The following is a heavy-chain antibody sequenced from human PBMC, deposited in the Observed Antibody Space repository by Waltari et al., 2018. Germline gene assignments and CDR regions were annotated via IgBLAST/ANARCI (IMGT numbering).Heavy chain of an antibody. CDR2: IYSGGST. V-gene: IGHV3-53*01. CDR1: GFTVSSNY. J-gene: IGHJ4*02. Sequence: EVLLVASGGGLIQPGGSLRLSCAASGFTVSSNYMSWVRQAPGKGLEWVSVIYSGGSTYYADSVKGRFTISRDNSKNTLYLQMNSLRAEDTAVYYCARDEYCTGGVCTDYWGQGTLVTVSS. CDR3: ARDEYCTGGVCTDY. D-gene: IGHD2-8*02.